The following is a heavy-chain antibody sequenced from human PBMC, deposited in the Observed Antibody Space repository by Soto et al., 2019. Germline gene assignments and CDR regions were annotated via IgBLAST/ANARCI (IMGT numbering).Heavy chain of an antibody. Sequence: EVQLLESGGGLVQPGGSLRLSCAAAGFTFSSYAMSWVRQAPGKGLEWVSAISGSGGSTYYADSVKGRFTISRDNSKNTLYLQMNSLRAEDTAVYYGAKGGKGRNYYMDVWGKGTTVTVSS. D-gene: IGHD1-26*01. CDR2: ISGSGGST. CDR3: AKGGKGRNYYMDV. V-gene: IGHV3-23*01. CDR1: GFTFSSYA. J-gene: IGHJ6*03.